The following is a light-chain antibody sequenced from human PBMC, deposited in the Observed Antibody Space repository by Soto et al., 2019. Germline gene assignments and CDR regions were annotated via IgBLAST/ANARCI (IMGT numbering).Light chain of an antibody. V-gene: IGLV1-44*01. J-gene: IGLJ2*01. CDR2: VNN. Sequence: QSVLTQPPSASGTPGQRVTISCSGSSSNIGSATVNWYQHLPGTAPKLLIFVNNQRPSGVPDRFSGSKSGTSASLAISGLQSDDEADYYCPPWDYRLTPVVFGGGTKLTVL. CDR1: SSNIGSAT. CDR3: PPWDYRLTPVV.